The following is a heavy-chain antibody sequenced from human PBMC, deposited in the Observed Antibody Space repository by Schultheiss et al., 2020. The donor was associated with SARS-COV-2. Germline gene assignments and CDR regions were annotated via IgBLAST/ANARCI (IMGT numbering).Heavy chain of an antibody. Sequence: GGSLRLSCAASGFTFSSYGMHWVRQAPGKGLEWVAVISYDGSNKYYADSVKGRFTISRDNSKNSLYLQMNSLRDEDTAVYYCARTGPVVVPAAIEFDAFDIWGQGTMVTVAS. V-gene: IGHV3-30*03. D-gene: IGHD2-2*01. CDR3: ARTGPVVVPAAIEFDAFDI. J-gene: IGHJ3*02. CDR2: ISYDGSNK. CDR1: GFTFSSYG.